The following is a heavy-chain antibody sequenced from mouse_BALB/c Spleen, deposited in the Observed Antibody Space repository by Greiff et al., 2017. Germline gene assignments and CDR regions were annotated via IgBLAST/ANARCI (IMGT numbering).Heavy chain of an antibody. CDR2: ISDGGSYT. J-gene: IGHJ3*01. CDR3: ARAAGNYAWFAY. V-gene: IGHV5-4*02. Sequence: EVKVVESGGGLVKPGGSLKLSCAASGFTFSDYYMYWVRQTPEKRLEWVATISDGGSYTYYPDSVKGRFTISRDNAKNNLYLQMSSLKSEDTAMYYCARAAGNYAWFAYWGQGTLVTVSA. D-gene: IGHD2-1*01. CDR1: GFTFSDYY.